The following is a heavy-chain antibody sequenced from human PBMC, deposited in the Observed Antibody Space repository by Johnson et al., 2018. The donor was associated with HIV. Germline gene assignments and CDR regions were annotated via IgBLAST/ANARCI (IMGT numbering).Heavy chain of an antibody. CDR1: GFTFSSYA. Sequence: QMQLVESGGGVVQPGRSLRLSCAASGFTFSSYAMHWVRQAPGTGLEWVAVISYEGSNKYYADSVKGRLTISRDNSKNTLSLQMDSLRPEDTAVYYCARDPAYSSTWEGAFDVWGQGTMVTVSS. J-gene: IGHJ3*01. D-gene: IGHD6-19*01. V-gene: IGHV3-30*04. CDR3: ARDPAYSSTWEGAFDV. CDR2: ISYEGSNK.